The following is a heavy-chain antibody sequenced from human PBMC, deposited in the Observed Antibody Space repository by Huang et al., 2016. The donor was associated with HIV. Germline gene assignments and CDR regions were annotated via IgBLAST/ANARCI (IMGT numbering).Heavy chain of an antibody. Sequence: QVQLVQSGAEVNKPGASVKVSCKAYGYTFNNYDINWVRQAPGQSLEWMGWISSYNGKTNYAQKVQGRVTMNKDTSTSTAYMEVRSLISDDTAVYYGARERYYYDRSGYYTPVEYFHHWGQGTLVTVSS. J-gene: IGHJ1*01. V-gene: IGHV1-18*01. CDR3: ARERYYYDRSGYYTPVEYFHH. CDR1: GYTFNNYD. D-gene: IGHD3-22*01. CDR2: ISSYNGKT.